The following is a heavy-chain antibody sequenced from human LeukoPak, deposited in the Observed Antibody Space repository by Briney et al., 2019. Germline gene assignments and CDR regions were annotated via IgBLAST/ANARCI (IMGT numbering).Heavy chain of an antibody. V-gene: IGHV3-74*01. CDR3: ARDLNWGQVDY. Sequence: GGSLRLSCAASGFTFSGHWMYWLRQAPGKGLAWVSRINGDGSATNYAGSMKGRFTITRDNARNIVYLQMNSLREDDTAVYYCARDLNWGQVDYWGQGSLVTVCS. CDR1: GFTFSGHW. J-gene: IGHJ4*02. CDR2: INGDGSAT. D-gene: IGHD7-27*01.